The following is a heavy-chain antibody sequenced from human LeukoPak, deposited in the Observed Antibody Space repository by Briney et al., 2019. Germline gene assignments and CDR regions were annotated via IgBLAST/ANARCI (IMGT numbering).Heavy chain of an antibody. V-gene: IGHV1-69*06. J-gene: IGHJ4*02. D-gene: IGHD2-21*01. CDR3: ARDSGGERGNYFDF. CDR2: IIPIVGTP. CDR1: GGTVTNYA. Sequence: SVKVSCKASGGTVTNYAFSWLRQAPGQGLEWVGWIIPIVGTPKYAQKFQGRVTITADTSTTTAYMELNSLRSDDTAIYYCARDSGGERGNYFDFWGQGTLVTVSS.